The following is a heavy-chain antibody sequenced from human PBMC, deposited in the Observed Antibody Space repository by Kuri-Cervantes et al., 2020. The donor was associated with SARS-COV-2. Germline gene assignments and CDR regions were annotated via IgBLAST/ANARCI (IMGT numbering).Heavy chain of an antibody. V-gene: IGHV3-11*04. CDR1: GCSISSYY. CDR3: ARGSTYYCSGGSCYLDY. J-gene: IGHJ4*02. CDR2: ISSSGSTI. D-gene: IGHD2-15*01. Sequence: LSLTCTVSGCSISSYYWSWIRQPPGKGLEWVSYISSSGSTIYYADPVKGRFTISRDNSKNTLYLQMNSLRAEDTAVYYCARGSTYYCSGGSCYLDYWGQGTLVTVSS.